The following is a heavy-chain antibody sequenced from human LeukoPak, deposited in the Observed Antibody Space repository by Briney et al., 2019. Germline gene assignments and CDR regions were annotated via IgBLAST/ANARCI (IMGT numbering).Heavy chain of an antibody. CDR2: ISAYNGNT. CDR3: ASGGWGHSWNDYLDY. CDR1: GGTFSSYA. D-gene: IGHD1-20*01. V-gene: IGHV1-18*01. Sequence: ASVKVSCKASGGTFSSYAISWVRQAPGQGLEWMGWISAYNGNTNYAQKLQGRVTMTTDTSTSTAYMELRSLRSDDTAVYYCASGGWGHSWNDYLDYWGQGTLVTVSS. J-gene: IGHJ4*02.